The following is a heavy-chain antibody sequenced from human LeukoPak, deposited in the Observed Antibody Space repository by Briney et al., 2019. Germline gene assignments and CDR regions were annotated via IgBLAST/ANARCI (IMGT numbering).Heavy chain of an antibody. CDR1: GFTFDDYA. Sequence: GGSLRLSCAASGFTFDDYAMLWVRQAPGKGREWVSGISWNSGSIGYAHSVKGRFTISRDNAKNSLYLQMNSLRAEDTALYYCAKDRGYSSSDDAFDIWGQGTMVTVSS. CDR3: AKDRGYSSSDDAFDI. D-gene: IGHD6-13*01. CDR2: ISWNSGSI. J-gene: IGHJ3*02. V-gene: IGHV3-9*01.